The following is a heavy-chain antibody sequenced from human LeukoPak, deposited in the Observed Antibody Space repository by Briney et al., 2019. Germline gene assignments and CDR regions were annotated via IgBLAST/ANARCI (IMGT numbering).Heavy chain of an antibody. Sequence: SETLSLTCTVFGGSISSSSYYWGWIRQPPGKGLEWIGSIYYSGSTYYNPSLKSRVTISVDTSKNQFSLKLSSVAAADTAVYYCARPNPYDFWSGYPTWFDPWGQGTLVTVSS. CDR2: IYYSGST. J-gene: IGHJ5*02. V-gene: IGHV4-39*01. CDR1: GGSISSSSYY. CDR3: ARPNPYDFWSGYPTWFDP. D-gene: IGHD3-3*01.